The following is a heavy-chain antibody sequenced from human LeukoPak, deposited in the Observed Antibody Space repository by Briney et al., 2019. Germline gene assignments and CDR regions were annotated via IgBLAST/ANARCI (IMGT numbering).Heavy chain of an antibody. Sequence: GGSLRLSCAASGFTFSSYSMNWVRQAPGKGLEWVSYISSSSSTIYCADSVKGRFTISRDNAKNSLYLQMNSLRDEDTAVYYCARVAYCGGDCYTGLFDYWGQGTLVTVSS. CDR3: ARVAYCGGDCYTGLFDY. V-gene: IGHV3-48*02. CDR1: GFTFSSYS. D-gene: IGHD2-21*02. J-gene: IGHJ4*02. CDR2: ISSSSSTI.